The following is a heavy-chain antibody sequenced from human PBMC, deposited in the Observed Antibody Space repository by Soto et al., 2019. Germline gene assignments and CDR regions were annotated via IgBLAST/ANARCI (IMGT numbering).Heavy chain of an antibody. CDR2: ISDSGGTS. V-gene: IGHV3-23*04. Sequence: EVQLVDSGGGLVQPGGSLRLSCAASGFIFSNYVMSWVRQAPVKGLEWVPSISDSGGTSYYADSVKAPFTISRDNSKSTLYLQMNSPRAEDTAIYYWANRPRARLTFAYWGQGTLVTVSS. J-gene: IGHJ4*02. CDR1: GFIFSNYV. CDR3: ANRPRARLTFAY.